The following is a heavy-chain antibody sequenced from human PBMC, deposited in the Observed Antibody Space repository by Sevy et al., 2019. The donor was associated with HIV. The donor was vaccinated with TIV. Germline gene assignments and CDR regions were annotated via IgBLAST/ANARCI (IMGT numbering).Heavy chain of an antibody. CDR1: GFIFSDYY. V-gene: IGHV3-11*01. D-gene: IGHD3-22*01. J-gene: IGHJ4*02. Sequence: GGSLRLSCAASGFIFSDYYMAWVRQAPGKGLEWISYVSRGGYTIYYADSVEGRFSISRDDAKDSLFLQMDSLRAEDTAFYYCAGGAHYDDADWGFDYWGQGALVTISS. CDR3: AGGAHYDDADWGFDY. CDR2: VSRGGYTI.